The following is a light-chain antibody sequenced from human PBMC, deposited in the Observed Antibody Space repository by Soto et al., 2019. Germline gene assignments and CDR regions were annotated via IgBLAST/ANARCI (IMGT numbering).Light chain of an antibody. V-gene: IGLV1-40*01. CDR2: DNS. CDR3: QSYDSSLSGVV. CDR1: SSNIGAGYD. Sequence: QSVLTQPPSVSGAPGQRVTISCTGSSSNIGAGYDVNWYQQLPGTAPKLLIFDNSNRPSGVPDRFSGSKSGTSASLAITGLQAEDEADYYCQSYDSSLSGVVFGGGTKLTVL. J-gene: IGLJ2*01.